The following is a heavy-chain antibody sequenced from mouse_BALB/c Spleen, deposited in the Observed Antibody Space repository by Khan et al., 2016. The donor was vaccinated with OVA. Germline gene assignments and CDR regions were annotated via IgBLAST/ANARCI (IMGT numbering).Heavy chain of an antibody. J-gene: IGHJ4*01. CDR3: ASELGRYYAMDY. CDR1: GYSITSAYA. D-gene: IGHD4-1*01. Sequence: EVKLLESGPGLVKPSQSLSLTCTVTGYSITSAYAWNWIRQFPGNKLEWMGCISYSGSTNYSPSLKSRISITRDTSKNQFFLQLNSVTAEDTATYYCASELGRYYAMDYWGQGTSVTVSS. CDR2: ISYSGST. V-gene: IGHV3-2*02.